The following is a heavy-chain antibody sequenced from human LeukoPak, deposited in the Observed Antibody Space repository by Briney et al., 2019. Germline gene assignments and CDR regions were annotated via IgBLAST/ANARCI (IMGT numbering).Heavy chain of an antibody. V-gene: IGHV3-74*01. CDR3: ATLLPGV. J-gene: IGHJ4*02. Sequence: PGGSLRLSCVASGFTISNYWMHWVRQAPGKGLVWVSRINSDGSITTYADSVKGRFTISRDNAKNTMYLQMNSLRDEDTAVYYCATLLPGVWGQGTLVPVSS. D-gene: IGHD1-26*01. CDR2: INSDGSIT. CDR1: GFTISNYW.